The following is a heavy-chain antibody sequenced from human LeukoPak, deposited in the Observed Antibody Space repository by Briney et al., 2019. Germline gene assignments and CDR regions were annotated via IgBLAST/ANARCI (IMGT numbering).Heavy chain of an antibody. CDR1: GGSISSYY. Sequence: SETLSLTCTVSGGSISSYYWSWIRQPPGKGLEWIGYIYYSGSTNYNPSLKSRVTISVDTSKNQFSLKLSSVTAADTAVYYCARAGYSYGPSFDYWGQGTLVTVSS. D-gene: IGHD5-18*01. V-gene: IGHV4-59*01. CDR2: IYYSGST. CDR3: ARAGYSYGPSFDY. J-gene: IGHJ4*02.